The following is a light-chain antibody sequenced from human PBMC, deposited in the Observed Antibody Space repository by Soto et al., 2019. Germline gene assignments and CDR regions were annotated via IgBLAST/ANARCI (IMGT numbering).Light chain of an antibody. V-gene: IGKV1-5*03. CDR2: KAS. CDR1: QSISSW. CDR3: QQYNSYSIT. Sequence: DIQMTQSPSTLSASVGDRVTITCRVSQSISSWLAWYQQKPGKAPKLLIYKASSLESGVPSRFSGSGSGTEFTLTISSLQPDDFATYYCQQYNSYSITFGGGTKVEIK. J-gene: IGKJ4*01.